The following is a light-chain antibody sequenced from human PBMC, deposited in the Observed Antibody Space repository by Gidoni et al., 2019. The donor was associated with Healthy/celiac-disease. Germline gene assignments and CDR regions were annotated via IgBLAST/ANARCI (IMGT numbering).Light chain of an antibody. J-gene: IGKJ5*01. CDR1: QSVSSSY. Sequence: EIVLTQSPGTLSLSPGERATLSCRASQSVSSSYLAWYQQKPGQAPRLLIYGASSRATGIPDMFSGSGSGTDFTLTISRLEPEDFAVYYCQQYGSSPGITFXHXTRLEIK. CDR3: QQYGSSPGIT. V-gene: IGKV3-20*01. CDR2: GAS.